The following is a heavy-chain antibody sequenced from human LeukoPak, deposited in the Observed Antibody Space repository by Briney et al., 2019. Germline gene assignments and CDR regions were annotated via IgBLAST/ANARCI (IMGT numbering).Heavy chain of an antibody. V-gene: IGHV1-8*01. CDR2: MNPNSGNT. J-gene: IGHJ6*02. D-gene: IGHD1-26*01. Sequence: ASVTVSCKASGYTFTSYDINWVRQATGQGLEWMGWMNPNSGNTGYAHKFQGRVTMTRNTSISTAYMELSSLRSEDTAVYYCARPYSYYHGMDVWGQGTTVTVSS. CDR3: ARPYSYYHGMDV. CDR1: GYTFTSYD.